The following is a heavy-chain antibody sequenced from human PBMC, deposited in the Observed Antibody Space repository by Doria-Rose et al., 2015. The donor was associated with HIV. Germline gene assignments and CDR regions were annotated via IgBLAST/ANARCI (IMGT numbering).Heavy chain of an antibody. CDR3: ARIKSSRWYHKYYFDF. V-gene: IGHV2-26*01. D-gene: IGHD6-13*01. J-gene: IGHJ4*02. Sequence: QVTLKESGPVLVKPTETLTLTCTVSGVSLSSPGMGVSWIRQPPGKALEWLVNIFSDDERSYNTSLKSRLTISRGTSKSQVVLTMTDMDPVDTATYYCARIKSSRWYHKYYFDFWGQGTLDIVSA. CDR2: IFSDDER. CDR1: GVSLSSPGMG.